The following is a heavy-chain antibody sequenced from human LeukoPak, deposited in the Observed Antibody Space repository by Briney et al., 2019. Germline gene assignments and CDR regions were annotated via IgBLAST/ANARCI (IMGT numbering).Heavy chain of an antibody. CDR3: ARGLYYYGSGIPWFDP. D-gene: IGHD3-10*01. J-gene: IGHJ5*02. CDR2: INPNSGGT. V-gene: IGHV1-2*02. Sequence: ASVKVSCKASGYTFTSYDINWVRQATGQGLEWMGWINPNSGGTNYAQKFQGRVTMTRDTSISTAYMELSRLRSDDTAVYYCARGLYYYGSGIPWFDPWGQGTLVTVSS. CDR1: GYTFTSYD.